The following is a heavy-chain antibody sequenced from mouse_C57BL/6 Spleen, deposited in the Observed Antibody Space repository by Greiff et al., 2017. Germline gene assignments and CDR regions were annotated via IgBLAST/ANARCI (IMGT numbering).Heavy chain of an antibody. V-gene: IGHV1-64*01. Sequence: VQLQQPGAELVKPGASVKLSCKASGYTFTSYWMHWVKQRPGQGLEWIGMIHPNSGSTNYNEKFKSKATLTVDKSSSTAYMQLSSLTSEDSAVYSCASPYGSSSYFDYWGQGTTLTVSS. CDR1: GYTFTSYW. J-gene: IGHJ2*01. D-gene: IGHD1-1*01. CDR2: IHPNSGST. CDR3: ASPYGSSSYFDY.